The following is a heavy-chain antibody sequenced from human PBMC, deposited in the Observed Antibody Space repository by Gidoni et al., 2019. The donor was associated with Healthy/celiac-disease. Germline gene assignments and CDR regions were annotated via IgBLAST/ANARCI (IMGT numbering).Heavy chain of an antibody. V-gene: IGHV3-33*01. CDR3: ARDGLEIDVNNDVDTAMVKGFDY. D-gene: IGHD5-18*01. CDR2: IWYDGSNK. Sequence: QVQLVESGGGVVQPGRSLRLSCAASGFTFSSYGMPWVRQAQGKGLEWVAVIWYDGSNKYYADSVKGRFTISRDNSKNTLYLQMNSLRAEDTAVYYCARDGLEIDVNNDVDTAMVKGFDYWGQGTLVTVSS. CDR1: GFTFSSYG. J-gene: IGHJ4*02.